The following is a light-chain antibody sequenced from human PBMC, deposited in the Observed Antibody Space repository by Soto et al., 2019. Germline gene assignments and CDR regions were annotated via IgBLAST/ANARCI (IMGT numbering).Light chain of an antibody. CDR1: QSISSW. CDR2: KTS. Sequence: DIQMTQSPSTLSASVGDTGTITCRASQSISSWLAWYQQKPGKVPKLLMYKTSSLESGVPSRFSGSGSGTELTLTISSLQPDDFATYYCQQYHAYPLTFGGGTKVEI. J-gene: IGKJ4*01. CDR3: QQYHAYPLT. V-gene: IGKV1-5*03.